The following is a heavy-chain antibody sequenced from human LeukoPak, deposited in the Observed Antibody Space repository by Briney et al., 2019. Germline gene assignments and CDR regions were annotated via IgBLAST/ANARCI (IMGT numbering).Heavy chain of an antibody. CDR2: ISGYNGHT. CDR1: GYPFPRYN. J-gene: IGHJ4*02. Sequence: GASVKVPCKASGYPFPRYNIVWVRQAPGQGLEGMGWISGYNGHTNYARRLQGRVTMTTDTSTSTAYLELRSLRSDDTAVFYCARRWTTMTDDYFDYWGQGTLVTVSS. D-gene: IGHD4-17*01. CDR3: ARRWTTMTDDYFDY. V-gene: IGHV1-18*04.